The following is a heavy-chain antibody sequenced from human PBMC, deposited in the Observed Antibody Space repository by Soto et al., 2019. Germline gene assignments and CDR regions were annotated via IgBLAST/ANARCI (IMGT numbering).Heavy chain of an antibody. J-gene: IGHJ4*02. D-gene: IGHD6-19*01. CDR1: GFTFSSYG. Sequence: PGGSLRLSCAASGFTFSSYGMHWVRRTPGKGLEWLAGITWNGGYTGYADSVKGRFTISRDNAKNSLYLQMNSLRAEDTALYYCARLYSSGWYGPGRYWGQGTLVTVSS. CDR3: ARLYSSGWYGPGRY. V-gene: IGHV3-20*04. CDR2: ITWNGGYT.